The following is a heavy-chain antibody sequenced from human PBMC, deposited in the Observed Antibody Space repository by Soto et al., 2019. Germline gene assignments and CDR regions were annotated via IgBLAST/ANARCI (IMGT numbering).Heavy chain of an antibody. CDR3: ARDWADYFGSSGPPFRWLDP. CDR1: GYTFTSYY. Sequence: ASVKVSCKASGYTFTSYYIHWVRQAPGQGLEWMGMINPNGGSTTSEQRFQGRLTMTGDMSTSTVYMELNGLRSEDTAVYYCARDWADYFGSSGPPFRWLDPWGQGTLVTVSS. D-gene: IGHD3-22*01. CDR2: INPNGGST. V-gene: IGHV1-46*01. J-gene: IGHJ5*02.